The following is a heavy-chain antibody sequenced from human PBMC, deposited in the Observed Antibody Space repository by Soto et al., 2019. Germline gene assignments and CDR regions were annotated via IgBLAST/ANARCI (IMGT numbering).Heavy chain of an antibody. J-gene: IGHJ6*03. CDR2: TYYSGST. CDR3: ARRFGYEGDYYMDV. D-gene: IGHD3-16*01. Sequence: NPSETLSLTCTVSGGSISSYYWSWIRQPPGKGLEWIGYTYYSGSTNYNPSLKSRVTISVDTSKNQFSLKLSSVTAADTAVYYCARRFGYEGDYYMDVWGKGTTVTVSS. CDR1: GGSISSYY. V-gene: IGHV4-59*08.